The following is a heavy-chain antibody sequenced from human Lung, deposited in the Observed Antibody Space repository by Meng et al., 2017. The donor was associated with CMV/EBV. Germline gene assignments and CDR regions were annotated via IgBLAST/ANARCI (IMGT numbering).Heavy chain of an antibody. V-gene: IGHV3-30-3*01. CDR1: GFTFSSYA. CDR2: ISYDGSNK. D-gene: IGHD2-15*01. J-gene: IGHJ4*02. CDR3: AHGGGDC. Sequence: GGSWGGVVQLGRSRRLSREASGFTFSSYAMTWVRQAPGKGMEWVAVISYDGSNKYYADSVKGRFTISRDNSKNTLYLQMNSLRAEDTAVYYCAHGGGDCWGQGTLVTVSS.